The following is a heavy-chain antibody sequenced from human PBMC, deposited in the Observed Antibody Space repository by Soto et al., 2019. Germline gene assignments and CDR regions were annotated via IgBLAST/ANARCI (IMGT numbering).Heavy chain of an antibody. CDR2: IYYSGST. CDR3: ARDLDSITMVRGVMNYGMDV. D-gene: IGHD3-10*01. Sequence: SETLSLTCTVSGGCISSYYWSWIRQPPGKGLEWIGYIYYSGSTNYNPSLKSRVTISVDTSKNQFSLKLSSVTAADTAVYYCARDLDSITMVRGVMNYGMDVWGQRTTVTVSS. V-gene: IGHV4-59*12. CDR1: GGCISSYY. J-gene: IGHJ6*02.